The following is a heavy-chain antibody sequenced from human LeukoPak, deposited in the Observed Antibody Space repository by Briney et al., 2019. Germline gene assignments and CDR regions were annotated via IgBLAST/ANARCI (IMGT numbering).Heavy chain of an antibody. CDR2: INPNSGGT. V-gene: IGHV1-2*02. J-gene: IGHJ4*02. CDR1: GYTFTGYY. Sequence: ASVKVSCKASGYTFTGYYMHWVRQAPGQGLEWMGWINPNSGGTNYAQKFQGRVTMTKDTSISTAYMELSRLRSDDTAVYYCARALDIVVVPGAIGGYWGQGYLVTVSS. D-gene: IGHD2-2*03. CDR3: ARALDIVVVPGAIGGY.